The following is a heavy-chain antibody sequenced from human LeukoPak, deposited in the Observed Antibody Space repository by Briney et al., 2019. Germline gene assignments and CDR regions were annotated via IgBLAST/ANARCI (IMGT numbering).Heavy chain of an antibody. D-gene: IGHD3-3*01. CDR3: ARGALGGYYGYYFDY. CDR1: GFTVSNNY. J-gene: IGHJ4*02. V-gene: IGHV3-21*01. Sequence: PGGSLRLSCAASGFTVSNNYMSWVRQAPGKGLEWFSSISSGTPYIHYADSVKGRFTISRDNSKNTLYLQMNSLRAEDTAVYYCARGALGGYYGYYFDYWGQGTLVTVSS. CDR2: ISSGTPYI.